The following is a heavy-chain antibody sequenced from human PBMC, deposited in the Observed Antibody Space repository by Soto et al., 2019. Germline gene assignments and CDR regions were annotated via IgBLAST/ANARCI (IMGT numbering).Heavy chain of an antibody. Sequence: QVQLVESGGGVVQPGRSLRLSCAASGFTFSSYAMHWVRQAPGKGLGWVAVISYDGSNKYYADSVKGRFTISRDNSKNTLYLQMNSLRAEDTAVYYCARDHTVRKRAGDYWGQGTLVTVSS. CDR3: ARDHTVRKRAGDY. CDR2: ISYDGSNK. CDR1: GFTFSSYA. J-gene: IGHJ4*02. V-gene: IGHV3-30-3*01. D-gene: IGHD2-2*02.